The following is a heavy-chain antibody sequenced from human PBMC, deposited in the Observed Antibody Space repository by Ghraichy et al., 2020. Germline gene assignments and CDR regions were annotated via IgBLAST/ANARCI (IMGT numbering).Heavy chain of an antibody. CDR2: ISGSGGST. Sequence: GESLNISCAASGFTFSSYAMSWVRQAPGKGLEWVSAISGSGGSTYYADSVKGRFTISRDNSKNTLYLQMNSLRAEDTAVYYCAKGWELLDYWGQGTLVTVSS. D-gene: IGHD1-26*01. CDR3: AKGWELLDY. J-gene: IGHJ4*02. V-gene: IGHV3-23*01. CDR1: GFTFSSYA.